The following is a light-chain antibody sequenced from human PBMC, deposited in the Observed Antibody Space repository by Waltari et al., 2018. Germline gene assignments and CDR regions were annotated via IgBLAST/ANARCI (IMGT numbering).Light chain of an antibody. CDR1: QNIGRY. J-gene: IGKJ1*01. CDR3: QNHERLPAT. V-gene: IGKV3-20*01. CDR2: EAS. Sequence: EIMLTQSPGTLSLSPGERATLSCRASQNIGRYLVWYQQKPGRAPRLLIYEASRRATGIPDRFSGSGSGTDFSLTISRLEPEDFAVYYCQNHERLPATFGQGTKVEIK.